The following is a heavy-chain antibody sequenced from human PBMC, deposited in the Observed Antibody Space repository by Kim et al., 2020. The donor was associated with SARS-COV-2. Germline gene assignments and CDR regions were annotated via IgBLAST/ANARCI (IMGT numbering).Heavy chain of an antibody. J-gene: IGHJ4*02. CDR2: ISSGSNYI. D-gene: IGHD1-26*01. V-gene: IGHV3-21*01. CDR3: ARGSQPPDY. CDR1: GFTFSSYS. Sequence: GGSLRLSCAASGFTFSSYSMNWVRQAPGKGLEWVSSISSGSNYIYYADSVKGRFIISRDSAKNSLYLQMNSLRAEDTAVYYCARGSQPPDYWGQGTLVTVSS.